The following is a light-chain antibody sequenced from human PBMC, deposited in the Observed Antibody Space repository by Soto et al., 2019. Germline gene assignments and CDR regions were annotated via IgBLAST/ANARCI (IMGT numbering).Light chain of an antibody. J-gene: IGKJ1*01. CDR2: AAS. CDR3: QQYGTSSWT. V-gene: IGKV3-20*01. Sequence: EVVLTQSPGTLSLSPGERATLSCRASHSVSSSYLAWYQQKPGQAPRLLIYAASTRAAGIPDRFSGSGSGTDFTLTISRLEPEDSAVYRCQQYGTSSWTFGQGTKVDIK. CDR1: HSVSSSY.